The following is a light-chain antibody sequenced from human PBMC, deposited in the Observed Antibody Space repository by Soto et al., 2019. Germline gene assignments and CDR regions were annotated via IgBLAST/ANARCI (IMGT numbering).Light chain of an antibody. CDR3: QEYNNWPLLT. CDR2: DAS. J-gene: IGKJ5*01. Sequence: EIVLTQSPGTLSLSPGERATLSCRATESVVSSYLAWYQLKPGQAPRLLIYDASNRATGIPARFSASGSGTDFTLTISSLEPEDFAVYYCQEYNNWPLLTFGQGTRLEIK. V-gene: IGKV3-11*01. CDR1: ESVVSSY.